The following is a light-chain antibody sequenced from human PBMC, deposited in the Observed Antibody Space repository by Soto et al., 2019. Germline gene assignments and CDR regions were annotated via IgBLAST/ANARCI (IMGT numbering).Light chain of an antibody. Sequence: QSVLTQRASVSGSPGQSITISCTGTSSDVGAYNYVSWFQQHPGKAPTLIISEVSNRPSGVSNRFSGSKSGNAASLTISGIQAEDEADYFCFSFTTDWTHVFGTGTKVTVL. CDR2: EVS. J-gene: IGLJ1*01. CDR3: FSFTTDWTHV. CDR1: SSDVGAYNY. V-gene: IGLV2-14*01.